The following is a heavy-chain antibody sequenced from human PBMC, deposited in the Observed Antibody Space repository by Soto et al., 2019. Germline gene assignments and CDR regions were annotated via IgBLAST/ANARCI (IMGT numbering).Heavy chain of an antibody. CDR2: IYWDDDK. Sequence: QITLKESGPTLVKPTQTLTLTCTFSGFSLSTSGVGVGWIRQPPGKALEWLALIYWDDDKRYSPSLKSRLTITKDTSKNKVVLTMTNMDPVDTATYYCAHRQTYCGGNCYSGFDYWCQGTLVTVSS. CDR3: AHRQTYCGGNCYSGFDY. CDR1: GFSLSTSGVG. J-gene: IGHJ4*02. D-gene: IGHD2-21*02. V-gene: IGHV2-5*02.